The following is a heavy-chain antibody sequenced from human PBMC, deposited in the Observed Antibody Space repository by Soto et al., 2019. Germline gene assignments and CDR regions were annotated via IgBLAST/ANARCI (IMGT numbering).Heavy chain of an antibody. V-gene: IGHV4-30-2*06. J-gene: IGHJ6*02. Sequence: PSQTLSLPCTVSAGSISSGGYSWTWIRQSPGKGLEWIGYTYQSGSAYYNPSLKSRVTISVDRSKNQFSLNLTSVTAADTAVYYCGRDYYGMAVRSQRSAVTGSS. CDR2: TYQSGSA. CDR1: AGSISSGGYS. CDR3: GRDYYGMAV.